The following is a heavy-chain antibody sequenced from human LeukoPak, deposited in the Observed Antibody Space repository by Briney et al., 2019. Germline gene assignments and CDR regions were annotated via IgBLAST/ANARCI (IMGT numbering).Heavy chain of an antibody. V-gene: IGHV3-23*01. Sequence: PGGSLRLSCLTSGFTFSTNAMSWVRQAPGKGLEWISGISGSGASTYYADSVTGRFTIFRDNSRNTLYLQMNSLRGDDTAVYYCAKDVGKWESLHFFDYWGQGTLATVSS. CDR1: GFTFSTNA. CDR3: AKDVGKWESLHFFDY. J-gene: IGHJ4*02. CDR2: ISGSGAST. D-gene: IGHD1-26*01.